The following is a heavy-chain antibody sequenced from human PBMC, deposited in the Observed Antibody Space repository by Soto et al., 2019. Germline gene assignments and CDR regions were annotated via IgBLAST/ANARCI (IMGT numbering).Heavy chain of an antibody. CDR2: VNPNSGDT. CDR3: ARVSFLAPVTGAEIFDF. CDR1: GYSFTSYD. V-gene: IGHV1-8*01. Sequence: QVQLVQSGAEVKKPGASVKVSCKASGYSFTSYDMNWVRQAPGQELEWMGWVNPNSGDTDYAQKFQDRVTMTTDTSIRTAYMELSSLRPEDTAVYYCARVSFLAPVTGAEIFDFWGQGTMVTVSS. D-gene: IGHD2-21*02. J-gene: IGHJ3*01.